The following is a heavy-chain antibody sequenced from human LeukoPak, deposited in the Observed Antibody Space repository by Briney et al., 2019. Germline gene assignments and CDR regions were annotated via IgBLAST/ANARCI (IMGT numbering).Heavy chain of an antibody. J-gene: IGHJ3*02. D-gene: IGHD1-7*01. CDR2: MNPNSGNT. Sequence: ASVKVSCKASGYTFTSYDISWVRQATGQGLEWMGWMNPNSGNTGYAQKFQGRVTITRNTSISTAYMELSSLRSEDTAVYYCARLLTGTMSAFDIWGQGTMVTVSS. CDR1: GYTFTSYD. CDR3: ARLLTGTMSAFDI. V-gene: IGHV1-8*03.